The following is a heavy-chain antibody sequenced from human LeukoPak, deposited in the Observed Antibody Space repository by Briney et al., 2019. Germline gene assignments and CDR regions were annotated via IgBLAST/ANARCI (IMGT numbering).Heavy chain of an antibody. CDR2: IYTSGNT. D-gene: IGHD3-3*01. CDR1: GYSISSGSDY. V-gene: IGHV4-61*02. CDR3: ARQGLEGVRYYFYYLDV. Sequence: SETLSLTCAVSGYSISSGSDYWSWIRQPAGKGLEWIGRIYTSGNTNYNPSLKSRVTISVDTSKNQFSLKLSSVTAADTAVYYCARQGLEGVRYYFYYLDVWGKGTTVTVSS. J-gene: IGHJ6*03.